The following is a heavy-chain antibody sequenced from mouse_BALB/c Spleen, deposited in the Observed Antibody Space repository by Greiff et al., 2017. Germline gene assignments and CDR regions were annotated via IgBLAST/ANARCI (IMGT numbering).Heavy chain of an antibody. CDR2: ISSGSSTI. D-gene: IGHD2-1*01. CDR3: AREAWGNYNYYAMDY. Sequence: EVQGVESGGGLVQPGGSRKLSCAASGFTFSSFGMHWVRQAPEKGLEWVAYISSGSSTIYYADTVKGRFTISRDNPKNTLFLQMTSLRSEDTAMYYCAREAWGNYNYYAMDYWGQGTSVTVSS. CDR1: GFTFSSFG. J-gene: IGHJ4*01. V-gene: IGHV5-17*02.